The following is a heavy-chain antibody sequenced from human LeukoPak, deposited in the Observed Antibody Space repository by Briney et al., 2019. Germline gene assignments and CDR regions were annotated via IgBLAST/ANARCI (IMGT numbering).Heavy chain of an antibody. Sequence: GGSLRLSCAASGFTFRTYEMDWVRQAPGKGLEWVAYISSSGSAMDYADSVKGRFTISRDNTKNSLYLQMNSLRGEDTAVYYCVRGPRYTGSNGWFDPWGQGTLVTVSS. CDR3: VRGPRYTGSNGWFDP. CDR1: GFTFRTYE. D-gene: IGHD1-26*01. CDR2: ISSSGSAM. V-gene: IGHV3-48*03. J-gene: IGHJ5*02.